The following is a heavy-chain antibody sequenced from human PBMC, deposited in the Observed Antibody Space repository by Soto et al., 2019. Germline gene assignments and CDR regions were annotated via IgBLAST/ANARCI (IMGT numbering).Heavy chain of an antibody. CDR3: ARTTVVRAFYI. D-gene: IGHD2-15*01. J-gene: IGHJ3*02. CDR2: SYYSGST. CDR1: GGSISSGGYY. V-gene: IGHV4-31*03. Sequence: QVQLQESGPGLVKPSQTLSLTCTVSGGSISSGGYYWSWIRQHPGKGLEWIGYSYYSGSTYYNPPLKTRVNISVDTCKNQFSLKLRSVTAADTAVYYCARTTVVRAFYIWGQGTMVTVSS.